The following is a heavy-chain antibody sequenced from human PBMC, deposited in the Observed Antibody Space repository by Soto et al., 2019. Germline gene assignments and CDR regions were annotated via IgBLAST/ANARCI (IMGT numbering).Heavy chain of an antibody. CDR1: GYTFTSYG. J-gene: IGHJ4*02. CDR3: ARDSWSENYYDSSGYYHTLDY. V-gene: IGHV1-18*01. Sequence: GASVKVSCKASGYTFTSYGISWVRQAPGQGLEWMGWISAYNGNTNYAQKLQGRVTMTTDTSTSTAYMELRSLRSDDTAVYYCARDSWSENYYDSSGYYHTLDYWGQGTLVTVSS. CDR2: ISAYNGNT. D-gene: IGHD3-22*01.